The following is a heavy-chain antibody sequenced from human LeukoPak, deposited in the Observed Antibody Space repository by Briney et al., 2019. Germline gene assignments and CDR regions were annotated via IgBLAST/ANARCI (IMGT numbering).Heavy chain of an antibody. V-gene: IGHV4-59*11. D-gene: IGHD3-16*01. CDR3: AKGGASSLPFDS. J-gene: IGHJ4*02. CDR2: ISSSGDT. Sequence: TSETLSLTCTVSGGSISGHYWSWIRQPPGEGLEWIGFISSSGDTNYGPSLKSRVSISVDPSKNQFSLNLSSVTSADTAVYYCAKGGASSLPFDSWGQGTLVTVSS. CDR1: GGSISGHY.